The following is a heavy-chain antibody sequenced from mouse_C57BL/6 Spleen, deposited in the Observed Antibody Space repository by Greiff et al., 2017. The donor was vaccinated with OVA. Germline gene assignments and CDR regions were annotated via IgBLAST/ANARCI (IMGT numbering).Heavy chain of an antibody. CDR3: ARGITTVGNFDV. CDR1: GFTFSDYG. V-gene: IGHV5-17*01. J-gene: IGHJ1*03. CDR2: ISSGSSTI. Sequence: EVKVVESGGGLVKPGGSLKLSCAASGFTFSDYGMHWVRQAPETGLEWVAYISSGSSTIYYADTVKGRFTISRDTAKNTLFLQMTSLRSEDTAMYYCARGITTVGNFDVWGTGTTVTVSS. D-gene: IGHD1-1*01.